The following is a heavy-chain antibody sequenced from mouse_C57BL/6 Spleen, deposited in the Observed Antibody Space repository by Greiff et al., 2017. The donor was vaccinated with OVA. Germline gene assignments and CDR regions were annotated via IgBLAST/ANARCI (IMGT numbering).Heavy chain of an antibody. CDR1: GYSITSGYY. J-gene: IGHJ3*01. Sequence: EVKLLESGPGLVKPSQSLSLTCSVTGYSITSGYYWNWIRQFPGNKLEWMGYISYDGSNNYNPSLKNRISITRDTSKNQFFLKLNSVTTEDTATYYCAGDDRFAYWGQGTLVTVSA. CDR3: AGDDRFAY. CDR2: ISYDGSN. V-gene: IGHV3-6*01.